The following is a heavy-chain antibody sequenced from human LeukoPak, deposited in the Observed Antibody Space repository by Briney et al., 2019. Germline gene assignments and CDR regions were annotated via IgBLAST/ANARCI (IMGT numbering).Heavy chain of an antibody. CDR2: ISGSGGST. V-gene: IGHV3-23*01. D-gene: IGHD3-10*01. J-gene: IGHJ4*02. CDR1: GFTFSSYA. Sequence: GALRLSCAGSGFTFSSYAMSWVRQAPGKGLEWVSAISGSGGSTYYADSVKGRFTISRDNSKNTLYLQMNSLRAEDTAVYYCAKDQITMVRGVIRSAPFDYWGQGTLVTVSS. CDR3: AKDQITMVRGVIRSAPFDY.